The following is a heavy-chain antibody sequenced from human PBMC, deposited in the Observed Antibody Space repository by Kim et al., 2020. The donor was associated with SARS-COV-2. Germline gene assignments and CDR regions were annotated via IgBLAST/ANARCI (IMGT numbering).Heavy chain of an antibody. CDR3: AATLRYNWNDEVAFDI. V-gene: IGHV1-58*02. J-gene: IGHJ3*02. CDR1: GFTFTSSA. CDR2: IVVGSGNT. Sequence: SVKVSCKASGFTFTSSAMQWVRQARGQRLEWIGWIVVGSGNTNYAQKFQERVTITRDMSTSTAYMELSSLRSEDTAVYYCAATLRYNWNDEVAFDIWGQGTMVTVSS. D-gene: IGHD1-1*01.